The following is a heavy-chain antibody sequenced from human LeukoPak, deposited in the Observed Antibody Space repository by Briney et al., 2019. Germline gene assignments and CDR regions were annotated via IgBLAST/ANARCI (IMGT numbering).Heavy chain of an antibody. CDR1: GDSISTYY. CDR3: ARRYFDWFTFDY. J-gene: IGHJ4*02. Sequence: SETLSLTCTVSGDSISTYYWSWIRQPPGKGLEWIGYIYYSGSINYNPSLESRVTISVDTSKNQFSLKLSSVTAADTAVYYCARRYFDWFTFDYWGQGTLVTVSS. CDR2: IYYSGSI. D-gene: IGHD3-9*01. V-gene: IGHV4-59*01.